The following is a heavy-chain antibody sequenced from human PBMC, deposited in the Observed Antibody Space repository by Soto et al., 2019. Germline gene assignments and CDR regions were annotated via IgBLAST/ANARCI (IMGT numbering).Heavy chain of an antibody. CDR3: ARVLYYGSGSYSPYGMDV. D-gene: IGHD3-10*01. CDR1: GVSFNNNG. Sequence: QVQLVQSGAEVKKPGSSVKVSCKTSGVSFNNNGIGWVRQASGHGLEWMGGVSPPFRTSNYARKFQGRISITADASTGTVNMELSSLTSEDAAHYYCARVLYYGSGSYSPYGMDVWGQGTTVTVSS. V-gene: IGHV1-69*01. CDR2: VSPPFRTS. J-gene: IGHJ6*02.